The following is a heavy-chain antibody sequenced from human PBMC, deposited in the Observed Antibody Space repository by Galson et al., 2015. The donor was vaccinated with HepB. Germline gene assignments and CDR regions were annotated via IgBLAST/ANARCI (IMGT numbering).Heavy chain of an antibody. CDR3: ARDLVSHKTFDY. D-gene: IGHD6-6*01. Sequence: SLRLSCAASGFTFSSYWMSWVRQAPGKGLEWVANIKQDGSEKYYVDSVKGRFTISRDNAKNSLYLQMSSLRAEDTAVYYCARDLVSHKTFDYWGRGTLVTVSS. J-gene: IGHJ4*02. V-gene: IGHV3-7*01. CDR2: IKQDGSEK. CDR1: GFTFSSYW.